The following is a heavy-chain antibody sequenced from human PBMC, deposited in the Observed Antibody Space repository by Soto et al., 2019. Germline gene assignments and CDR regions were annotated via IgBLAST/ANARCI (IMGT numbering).Heavy chain of an antibody. V-gene: IGHV3-21*01. D-gene: IGHD1-1*01. CDR2: ISSSSSYI. Sequence: GGSLRLSCAASGFTFSSYSMNWVRQAPGKGLEWVSSISSSSSYIYYADSVKGRFTISRDNAKNSLYLQMNSLRAEDTAVYYCARSSRSGHLRNDYWGQGTLVTVSS. CDR3: ARSSRSGHLRNDY. CDR1: GFTFSSYS. J-gene: IGHJ4*02.